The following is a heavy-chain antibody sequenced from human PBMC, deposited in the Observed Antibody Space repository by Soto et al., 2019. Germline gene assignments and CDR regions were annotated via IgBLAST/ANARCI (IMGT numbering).Heavy chain of an antibody. D-gene: IGHD5-12*01. V-gene: IGHV3-30-3*01. Sequence: QVQLVESGGGAVQPGRSLRLSCAASGFTFSSYAMHWVRQAPGKGLEWVAVISYDGSNKYYADSVKGRFTISRDNSKNTLYLQMNSLRAEDTAVYYCARYLSGYDAFDIWGQGTMVTVSS. CDR2: ISYDGSNK. CDR1: GFTFSSYA. CDR3: ARYLSGYDAFDI. J-gene: IGHJ3*02.